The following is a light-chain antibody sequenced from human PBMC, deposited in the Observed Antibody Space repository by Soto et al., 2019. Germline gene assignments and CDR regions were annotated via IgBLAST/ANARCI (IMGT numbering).Light chain of an antibody. Sequence: QLVLTQPPSASGTPGQRVTFSCSGSSSNIGSNTVSWYQQLPGTAPKLLIYSNNQRPSGVPDRFSGSKSGTSASLAISGLQSEDEADYYCAAWDDSLNGWVFGGGTKLTVL. CDR2: SNN. CDR1: SSNIGSNT. J-gene: IGLJ3*02. CDR3: AAWDDSLNGWV. V-gene: IGLV1-44*01.